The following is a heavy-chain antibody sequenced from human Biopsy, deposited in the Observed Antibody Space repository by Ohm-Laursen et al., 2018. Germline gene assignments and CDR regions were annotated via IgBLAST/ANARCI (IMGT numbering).Heavy chain of an antibody. CDR1: GVILSGYK. CDR2: ISGSSTYI. D-gene: IGHD5-18*01. CDR3: AKDRYNYTPIGGFSMDV. Sequence: SLRLSCAASGVILSGYKMNWVRQAPGKGLEWVSSISGSSTYIYYADSVKGRFTISRDNAKNSLSLQMNSLRADDTAVYYCAKDRYNYTPIGGFSMDVWGQGTTVIVSS. V-gene: IGHV3-21*01. J-gene: IGHJ6*02.